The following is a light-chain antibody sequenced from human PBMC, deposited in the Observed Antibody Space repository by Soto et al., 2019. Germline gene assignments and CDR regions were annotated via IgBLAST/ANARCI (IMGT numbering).Light chain of an antibody. J-gene: IGKJ4*01. CDR1: QGVRDD. V-gene: IGKV1-6*01. Sequence: IQMTQSPSSLSASVGDRVTITCRASQGVRDDVGWYQQKPGKAPKLLIYSASTLQSGVPSRFGGSGSGTDFTLSISGVQPADFAAYYCLQENSYPLTFGGGTKVEIK. CDR3: LQENSYPLT. CDR2: SAS.